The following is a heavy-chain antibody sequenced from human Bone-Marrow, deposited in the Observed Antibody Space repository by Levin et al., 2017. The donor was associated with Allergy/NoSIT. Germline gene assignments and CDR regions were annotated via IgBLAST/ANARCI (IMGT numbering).Heavy chain of an antibody. CDR3: AGTSSKGY. CDR1: GFTIHNNY. V-gene: IGHV3-53*01. J-gene: IGHJ4*02. CDR2: IYSGGKT. Sequence: GGSLRLSCAASGFTIHNNYMSWVRQAPGRGLEWVSLIYSGGKTYYADSVKGRFTISRDNSNLYLQMNSLRVEDTAIYYCAGTSSKGYWGQGTLVTVSS.